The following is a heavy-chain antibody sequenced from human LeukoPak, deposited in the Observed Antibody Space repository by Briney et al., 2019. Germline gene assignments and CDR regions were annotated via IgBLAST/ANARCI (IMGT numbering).Heavy chain of an antibody. CDR3: ARDRQADSSGWYYYYGMDV. Sequence: SETLSLTCTVSGGSISSGSYFWSWIRQPAGKGLEWIGRIYTSGSTNYNPSLKSRVTISVDTSKNQFSLKLSSVTAADTAVYYCARDRQADSSGWYYYYGMDVWGQGTTVTVSS. V-gene: IGHV4-61*02. CDR2: IYTSGST. CDR1: GGSISSGSYF. J-gene: IGHJ6*02. D-gene: IGHD6-19*01.